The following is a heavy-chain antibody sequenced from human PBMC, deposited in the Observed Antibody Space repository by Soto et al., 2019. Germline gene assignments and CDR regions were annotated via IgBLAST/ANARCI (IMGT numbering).Heavy chain of an antibody. D-gene: IGHD5-18*01. J-gene: IGHJ4*02. V-gene: IGHV1-69*12. CDR2: IIPIFGTA. CDR1: GGTFSSYA. CDR3: ARGGRNVDTAMPLDY. Sequence: QVQLVQSGAEVKKPGSSVTVSCKASGGTFSSYAISWVRQAPGQGLEWMGGIIPIFGTANYAQKFQGRVTITADESTSTGYMELSSLRSEDTAVYYCARGGRNVDTAMPLDYWGQGTLVTVSS.